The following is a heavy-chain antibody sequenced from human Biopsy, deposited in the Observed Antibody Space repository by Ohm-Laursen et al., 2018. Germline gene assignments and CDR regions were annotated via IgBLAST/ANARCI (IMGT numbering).Heavy chain of an antibody. CDR3: ARGRRTSGWPYFAN. Sequence: SETLSLTWTVSGDSLSSGPDNWSWIRQPPGQGLEYIGFIYSGGTTNYNPSLQNRVTMSVDTSKNQFSLKLSSVIAADTAVYYCARGRRTSGWPYFANWGQGTLVIVSS. V-gene: IGHV4-61*01. CDR1: GDSLSSGPDN. J-gene: IGHJ4*02. CDR2: IYSGGTT. D-gene: IGHD6-19*01.